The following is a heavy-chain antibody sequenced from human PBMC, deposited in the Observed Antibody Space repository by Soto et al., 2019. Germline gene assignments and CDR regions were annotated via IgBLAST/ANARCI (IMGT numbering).Heavy chain of an antibody. Sequence: QVQLQESGPGLVKPSQTLSLTCTVSGDSMSSGDYYGNWIRQHPEKGLELIGYINYRGTTFYNPSLKSRIAISADTSKNQFSLRLTSVTAADTAMYFCARDAPGAAPYWGQGTLVTVSS. CDR1: GDSMSSGDYY. CDR3: ARDAPGAAPY. V-gene: IGHV4-31*03. J-gene: IGHJ4*02. D-gene: IGHD6-13*01. CDR2: INYRGTT.